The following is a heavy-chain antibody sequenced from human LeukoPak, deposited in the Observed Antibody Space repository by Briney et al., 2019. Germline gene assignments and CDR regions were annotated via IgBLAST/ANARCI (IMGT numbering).Heavy chain of an antibody. CDR3: ARGLVDTGRSRFDY. D-gene: IGHD5-12*01. CDR2: IHHSGST. V-gene: IGHV4-4*02. J-gene: IGHJ4*02. Sequence: SGTLSLTCAVSGDSISSGNWWSWVRQPPGKGLEWIGEIHHSGSTNYNPSLKSRVTILVDKPNNQLSLKMTSVTAADTAVYYCARGLVDTGRSRFDYWGQGTLVTVSS. CDR1: GDSISSGNW.